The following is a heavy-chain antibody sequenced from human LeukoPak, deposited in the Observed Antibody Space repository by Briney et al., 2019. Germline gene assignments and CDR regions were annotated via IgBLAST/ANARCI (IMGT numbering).Heavy chain of an antibody. CDR2: INPNSGGT. D-gene: IGHD3-16*02. CDR1: GYTFTGYY. CDR3: ARDSDTYDYVWGSYRFDY. J-gene: IGHJ4*02. V-gene: IGHV1-2*06. Sequence: ASVKVSCKASGYTFTGYYMHWVRQAPGQGLEWMGRINPNSGGTNYAQKFQGRVTMTRDTSISTAYMELSRPRSDDTAVYYCARDSDTYDYVWGSYRFDYWGQGTLVTVSS.